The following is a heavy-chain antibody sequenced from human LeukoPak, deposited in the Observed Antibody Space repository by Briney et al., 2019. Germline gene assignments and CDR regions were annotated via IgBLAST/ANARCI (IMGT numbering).Heavy chain of an antibody. CDR3: ARMGVGAMGF. D-gene: IGHD1-26*01. Sequence: GRSLRLSRAASGFTVSSNYTSCVRHAPGRGREWGSVIYSGGNTYYADSVKGRFTISRDNAKNILYLQMNSLRAEDTAVYYCARMGVGAMGFWGQGTLVTVSS. CDR2: IYSGGNT. J-gene: IGHJ4*02. CDR1: GFTVSSNY. V-gene: IGHV3-53*01.